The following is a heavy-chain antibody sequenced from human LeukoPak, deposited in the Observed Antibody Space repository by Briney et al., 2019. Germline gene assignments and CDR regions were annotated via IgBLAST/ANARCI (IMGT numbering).Heavy chain of an antibody. D-gene: IGHD3-22*01. V-gene: IGHV3-23*01. CDR3: AKPPMIVVVITPNAFDI. Sequence: PGGSLRLSCAASGFTFSNYPMNWVRQAPGKGLEWVSAISGSGGSTYYADSVKGRFTISRDNSKNTLYLQMNSLRAEDTAVYYCAKPPMIVVVITPNAFDIWGQGTMVTVSS. J-gene: IGHJ3*02. CDR1: GFTFSNYP. CDR2: ISGSGGST.